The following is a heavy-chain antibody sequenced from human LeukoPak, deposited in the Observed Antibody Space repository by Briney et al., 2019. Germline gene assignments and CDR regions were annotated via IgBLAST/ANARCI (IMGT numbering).Heavy chain of an antibody. Sequence: PSETLSLTCTVSGGSISSYYWSWIRQPPGKGLEWIGYIYYSGSTNYNPSLKSPGTISVDTYKNQFSLKLSSVTAADTAVYYCARDRGGYGGNLFDYWGQGTLVTVSS. J-gene: IGHJ4*02. CDR3: ARDRGGYGGNLFDY. CDR2: IYYSGST. CDR1: GGSISSYY. D-gene: IGHD4/OR15-4a*01. V-gene: IGHV4-59*01.